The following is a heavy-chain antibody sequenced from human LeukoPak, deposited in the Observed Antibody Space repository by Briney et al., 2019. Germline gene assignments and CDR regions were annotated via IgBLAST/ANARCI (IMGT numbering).Heavy chain of an antibody. CDR1: GGYITSGTYY. J-gene: IGHJ6*03. D-gene: IGHD3-10*01. Sequence: SETLSLTCTVSGGYITSGTYYWNWIRQPAGKGLEWIGRIYTSGSTNYNPSLKSRVTISVDTSKNQFSLKLSSVTAADTAVYYCARGFYGSGSYSPPYYYMDVWGKGTTVTISS. V-gene: IGHV4-61*02. CDR3: ARGFYGSGSYSPPYYYMDV. CDR2: IYTSGST.